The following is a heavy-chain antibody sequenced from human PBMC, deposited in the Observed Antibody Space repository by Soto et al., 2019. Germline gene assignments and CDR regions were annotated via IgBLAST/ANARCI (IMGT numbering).Heavy chain of an antibody. J-gene: IGHJ4*02. CDR1: GDSLTVYF. CDR2: INHSGST. V-gene: IGHV4-34*01. Sequence: SETLSLTSAVYGDSLTVYFWCWIPHPPGKGLEWIGEINHSGSTNYNPSLKSRVTISVDTSKNQFSLKLSSVTAADTAVYYCARGVYYCSGGSCYDFDYWGQGTLVTVSS. CDR3: ARGVYYCSGGSCYDFDY. D-gene: IGHD2-15*01.